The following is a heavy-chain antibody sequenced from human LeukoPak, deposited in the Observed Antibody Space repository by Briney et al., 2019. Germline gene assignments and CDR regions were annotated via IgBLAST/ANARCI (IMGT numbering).Heavy chain of an antibody. J-gene: IGHJ4*02. D-gene: IGHD2-21*01. CDR2: ISGGGVYI. CDR3: AKGDSFAD. Sequence: QPGGSLRLSCAASGFTFSSYAMSWVRQAPGKGLEWVSGISGGGVYIWYAESVEGRFTISRDNSKNTLYLQMNGLRAEDTAVYYCAKGDSFADWGQGTLVTVSS. CDR1: GFTFSSYA. V-gene: IGHV3-23*01.